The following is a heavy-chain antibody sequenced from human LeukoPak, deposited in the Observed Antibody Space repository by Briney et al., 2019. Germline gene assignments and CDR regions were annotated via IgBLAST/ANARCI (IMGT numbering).Heavy chain of an antibody. V-gene: IGHV1-69*05. D-gene: IGHD6-19*01. Sequence: SVKVSCEASGGTFSSYAISWVRQAPGQGLEWMGRIIPIFGTANYAQKFQGRVTITTDGSTSTAYMELSSLRSEDTAVYYCARDRYLRRIAVAGTWGQGTLVTVSS. CDR3: ARDRYLRRIAVAGT. CDR1: GGTFSSYA. CDR2: IIPIFGTA. J-gene: IGHJ5*02.